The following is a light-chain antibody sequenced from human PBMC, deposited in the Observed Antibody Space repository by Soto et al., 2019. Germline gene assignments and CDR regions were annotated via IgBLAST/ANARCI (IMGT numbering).Light chain of an antibody. CDR2: DAS. CDR3: QQRSGWPPSLT. CDR1: QSVSSY. J-gene: IGKJ4*01. Sequence: EAVLTQSPATLSLSPGETATLSCRASQSVSSYLAWYQQKPGQAPRLLIYDASKTATGIPARFSRSGSGTDFTLTISGLGPEDFAVYYCQQRSGWPPSLTFGGGTKVEIK. V-gene: IGKV3-11*01.